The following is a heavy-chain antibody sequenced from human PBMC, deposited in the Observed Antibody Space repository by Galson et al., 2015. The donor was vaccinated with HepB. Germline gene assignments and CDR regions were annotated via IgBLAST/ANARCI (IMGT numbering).Heavy chain of an antibody. J-gene: IGHJ6*02. CDR3: ARDHVLSGLDYYYGMDV. CDR2: IKQDGSEK. Sequence: SLRLSCAASGFTFSSYWMSWVRQAPGKGLEWVANIKQDGSEKYYVDSVKGRFTISRDNAKNSLYLQMNSLRAEDTAVYYCARDHVLSGLDYYYGMDVWGQGTTVTVSS. CDR1: GFTFSSYW. V-gene: IGHV3-7*03. D-gene: IGHD3-10*02.